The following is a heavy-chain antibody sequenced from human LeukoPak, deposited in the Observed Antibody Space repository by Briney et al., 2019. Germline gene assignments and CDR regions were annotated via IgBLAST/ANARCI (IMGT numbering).Heavy chain of an antibody. V-gene: IGHV3-30*02. J-gene: IGHJ4*02. CDR1: GFTFTDYG. CDR2: IRYDGTIK. D-gene: IGHD1-1*01. CDR3: AKEGTASKPSDLDY. Sequence: PGGSLRLSCAASGFTFTDYGIHWVRQAPGKGLEWVAFIRYDGTIKYYAHSVKGRFTICRDNSRNTLYLQMNSLRTEDTAVYYCAKEGTASKPSDLDYWGQGTLATVSS.